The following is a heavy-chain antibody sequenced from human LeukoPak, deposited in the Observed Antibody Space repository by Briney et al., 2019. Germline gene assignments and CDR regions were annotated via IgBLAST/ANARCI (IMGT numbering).Heavy chain of an antibody. D-gene: IGHD3-10*01. CDR3: VRDSMVSADY. J-gene: IGHJ4*02. CDR1: GYTFIGYY. Sequence: ASVKVSCKASGYTFIGYYVHWVRQAPGQGLEWMGRIDPKNGGTSYEQKFQGRVTMTRDTSITTAYMDLSSLRSDDTAVYYCVRDSMVSADYWGQGTLVTVSS. V-gene: IGHV1-2*06. CDR2: IDPKNGGT.